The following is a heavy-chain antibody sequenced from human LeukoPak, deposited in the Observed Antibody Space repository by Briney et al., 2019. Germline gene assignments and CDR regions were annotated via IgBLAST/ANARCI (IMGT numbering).Heavy chain of an antibody. J-gene: IGHJ2*01. Sequence: GASVKVSCKASGYTFTGYYMHWVRQAPGQGLEWMGWINTNTGNPTYAQGFTGRFVFSLDTSVSTAYLQISSLKAEDTAVYYCARTAFIVGAKAGYWYFDLWGRGTLVTVSS. CDR3: ARTAFIVGAKAGYWYFDL. CDR1: GYTFTGYY. V-gene: IGHV7-4-1*02. CDR2: INTNTGNP. D-gene: IGHD1-26*01.